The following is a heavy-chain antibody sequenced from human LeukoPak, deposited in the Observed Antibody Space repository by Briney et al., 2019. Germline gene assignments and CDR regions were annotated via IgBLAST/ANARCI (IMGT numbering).Heavy chain of an antibody. Sequence: ASVKVSSKAFRYTFTRDYMHWGRQTPGQGREWMGLISPRGGSTTYAQKFQGSVTLTRDMSTSTDYLELSSLRSEDTAVYYCARDNSVRDEAWWFNPWGQGTLVTVSS. CDR2: ISPRGGST. CDR3: ARDNSVRDEAWWFNP. CDR1: RYTFTRDY. D-gene: IGHD5-24*01. J-gene: IGHJ5*02. V-gene: IGHV1-46*01.